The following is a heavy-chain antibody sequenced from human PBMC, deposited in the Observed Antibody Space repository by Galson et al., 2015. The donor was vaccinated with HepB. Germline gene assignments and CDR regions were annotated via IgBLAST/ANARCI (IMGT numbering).Heavy chain of an antibody. V-gene: IGHV3-30*18. CDR2: ISYDGSNK. Sequence: SLRLSCAASGFTLSNYGMYWVRQAPGKGLEWVAVISYDGSNKYYADSVKGRFTISRDNSKNTLYLQMNSLRAEDTALYYCAKDPYLYSALAGTMAGFDYWGQGTLVTISS. D-gene: IGHD6-19*01. J-gene: IGHJ4*02. CDR1: GFTLSNYG. CDR3: AKDPYLYSALAGTMAGFDY.